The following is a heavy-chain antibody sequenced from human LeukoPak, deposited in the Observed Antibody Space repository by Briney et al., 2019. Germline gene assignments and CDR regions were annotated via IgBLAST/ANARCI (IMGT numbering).Heavy chain of an antibody. CDR1: GFTFSSYS. D-gene: IGHD6-19*01. CDR2: ISSSSRTI. J-gene: IGHJ4*02. V-gene: IGHV3-48*04. Sequence: PGGSLRLSCAASGFTFSSYSMNWVRQAPGKGLEWLSYISSSSRTIYYADSVKGRFTVSRDNAKNSLYLQMNSLRAEDTAVYYCAGDNRAVAENWGQGTLVTVSS. CDR3: AGDNRAVAEN.